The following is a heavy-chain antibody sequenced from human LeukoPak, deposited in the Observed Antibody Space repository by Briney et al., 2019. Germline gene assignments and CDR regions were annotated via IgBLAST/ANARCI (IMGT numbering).Heavy chain of an antibody. CDR2: INSRSSMI. CDR3: ARDLGYSYSYYFDY. V-gene: IGHV3-48*01. J-gene: IGHJ4*02. Sequence: GGSLRLSCAASGFTFSSYSMNWVRQAPGKGLEWVSYINSRSSMIYYADSVKGRFTISRDNAKNSLYLQMNSLRAEDTAVYYCARDLGYSYSYYFDYWGQGTLVTVSS. D-gene: IGHD5-18*01. CDR1: GFTFSSYS.